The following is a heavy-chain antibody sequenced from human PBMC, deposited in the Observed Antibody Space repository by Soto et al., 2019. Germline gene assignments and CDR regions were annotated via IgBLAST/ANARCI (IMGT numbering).Heavy chain of an antibody. CDR3: ARVRTNYDFWSGYSGYFDY. V-gene: IGHV3-53*01. CDR2: IYSGGST. Sequence: GGSLRLSCAASVFTVSSNYMMWVRQAPGKGLEWVSVIYSGGSTYYADSVKGRFTISRDNSKNTLYLQMNSLRAEDTAVYYCARVRTNYDFWSGYSGYFDYWGQGTLVTVSS. J-gene: IGHJ4*02. CDR1: VFTVSSNY. D-gene: IGHD3-3*01.